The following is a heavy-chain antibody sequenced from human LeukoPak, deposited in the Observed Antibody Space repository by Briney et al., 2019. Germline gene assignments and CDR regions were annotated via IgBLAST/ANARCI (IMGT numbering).Heavy chain of an antibody. Sequence: PGRSLRLSCAASGFTFDDYAMHWVRQAPGKGLEWVSGSSWNSGSIGYADSVKGRFTISRDNAKNSLYLQMNSLRAEDTALYYCAKDIDSSSWEAFDIWGQGTMVTVSS. CDR1: GFTFDDYA. D-gene: IGHD6-13*01. CDR3: AKDIDSSSWEAFDI. V-gene: IGHV3-9*01. J-gene: IGHJ3*02. CDR2: SSWNSGSI.